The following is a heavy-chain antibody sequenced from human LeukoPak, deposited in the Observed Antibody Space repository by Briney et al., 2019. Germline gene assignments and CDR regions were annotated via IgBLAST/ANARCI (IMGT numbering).Heavy chain of an antibody. CDR3: ARVAAADTAMMNFDH. V-gene: IGHV3-11*05. J-gene: IGHJ4*02. CDR1: GFTFSDYY. D-gene: IGHD5-18*01. Sequence: GGSLRVSCAASGFTFSDYYMSWIRQAPGKGLEWVSSISSSSIYIYYADSVKGRFTISRDNAEKSLYLQMNSLRAEDTAVYYCARVAAADTAMMNFDHWGQGTLVTVSS. CDR2: ISSSSIYI.